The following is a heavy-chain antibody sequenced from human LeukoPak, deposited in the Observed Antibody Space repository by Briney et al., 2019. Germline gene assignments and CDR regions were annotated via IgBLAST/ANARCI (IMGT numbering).Heavy chain of an antibody. V-gene: IGHV3-21*06. CDR2: IYVTGNFI. Sequence: GGSLRLSCSTSGFTFSRFSMRWVRQAPGKGLEWVASIYVTGNFISYAGSVKGRFTISRDNANNSVYLQTSSLRADDTAVYYCAREFNTIGNFDYWGQGTLVTVSS. CDR3: AREFNTIGNFDY. D-gene: IGHD3-10*01. CDR1: GFTFSRFS. J-gene: IGHJ4*02.